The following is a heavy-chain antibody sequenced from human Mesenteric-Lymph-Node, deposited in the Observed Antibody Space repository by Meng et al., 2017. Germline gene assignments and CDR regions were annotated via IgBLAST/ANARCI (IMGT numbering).Heavy chain of an antibody. J-gene: IGHJ4*02. CDR3: TTLYGDSIS. D-gene: IGHD4-17*01. V-gene: IGHV4-4*02. CDR2: IYHSGRT. CDR1: GGASRNDQW. Sequence: QASRPGLGKPSGTLSLTCDVSGGASRNDQWWSWVRQAPGKGLEWIGEIYHSGRTNYNPSVKSRVSMSVDKSQNHFSLRLSSVTAADTAVYYCTTLYGDSISWGQGTLVTVSS.